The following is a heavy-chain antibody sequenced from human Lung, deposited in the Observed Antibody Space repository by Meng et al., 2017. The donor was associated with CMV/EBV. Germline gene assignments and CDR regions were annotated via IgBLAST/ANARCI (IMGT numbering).Heavy chain of an antibody. J-gene: IGHJ6*01. CDR1: GFTFSTYA. CDR2: INSGSRGTI. V-gene: IGHV3-23*01. D-gene: IGHD2-15*01. CDR3: AKRLPYYGMDV. Sequence: GGSLRLSCATSGFTFSTYAMNWVRQAPGKGLEWVSTINSGSRGTIFYANSVRGRFTISRDNSRNTLYLQMISLRAEDTAIYYYAKRLPYYGMDVWGHGTTVTVSS.